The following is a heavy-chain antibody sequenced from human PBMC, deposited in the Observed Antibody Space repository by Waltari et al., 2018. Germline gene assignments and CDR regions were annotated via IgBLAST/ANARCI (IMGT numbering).Heavy chain of an antibody. Sequence: EVQLLQSGAEVKKPGTPVKISCKVSGDTFTDNYIHWIQQAPGKGLQWMGLLEPEDGQAGYEEKFQGRVTMTADTSIHTAYMELTSLTSEDTAFYYCAAALGGGISASRPFHFWGQGTMITVSS. CDR1: GDTFTDNY. CDR3: AAALGGGISASRPFHF. J-gene: IGHJ3*01. V-gene: IGHV1-69-2*01. D-gene: IGHD3-10*01. CDR2: LEPEDGQA.